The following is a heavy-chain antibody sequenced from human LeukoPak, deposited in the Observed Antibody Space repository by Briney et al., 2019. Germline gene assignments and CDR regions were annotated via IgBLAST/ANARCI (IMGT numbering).Heavy chain of an antibody. V-gene: IGHV1-69*04. Sequence: SVKLSCKASGGTFSSYAISWVRQAPGRGLEWMGRIIPILGIANYAQKFQGRVTITADKSTSTAYMELSSLRSEDTAVYYCARAGYCSSTSCIRFDYWGQGTLVTVSS. CDR1: GGTFSSYA. D-gene: IGHD2-2*01. CDR2: IIPILGIA. J-gene: IGHJ4*02. CDR3: ARAGYCSSTSCIRFDY.